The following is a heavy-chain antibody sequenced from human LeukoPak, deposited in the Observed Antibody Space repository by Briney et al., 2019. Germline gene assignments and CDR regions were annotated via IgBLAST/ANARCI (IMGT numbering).Heavy chain of an antibody. V-gene: IGHV4-39*07. CDR1: GGSISSGGYY. J-gene: IGHJ4*02. D-gene: IGHD3-16*01. CDR3: ARTVARYYFDY. Sequence: PSETLSLTCTVSGGSISSGGYYWSWVRQPPGKGLEWIGEVYHSGGTNYSPSLRSRVVISVDMSKKQFSLKLNSVTAVDTAVYYCARTVARYYFDYWGQGALVTVSS. CDR2: VYHSGGT.